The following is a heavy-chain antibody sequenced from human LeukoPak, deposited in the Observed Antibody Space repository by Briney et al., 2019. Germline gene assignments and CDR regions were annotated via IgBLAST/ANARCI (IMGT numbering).Heavy chain of an antibody. CDR1: GFTFSSYS. J-gene: IGHJ6*02. CDR3: ARVGPLWFGELFTPLPYYYYYGMDV. D-gene: IGHD3-10*01. V-gene: IGHV3-48*02. Sequence: GGSLRLSCAASGFTFSSYSMNWVRQAPGKGLEWVSYISSSSSTIYHADSVKGRFTISRDNAKNSLYLQMNSLRDEDTAVYYCARVGPLWFGELFTPLPYYYYYGMDVWGQGTTVTVSS. CDR2: ISSSSSTI.